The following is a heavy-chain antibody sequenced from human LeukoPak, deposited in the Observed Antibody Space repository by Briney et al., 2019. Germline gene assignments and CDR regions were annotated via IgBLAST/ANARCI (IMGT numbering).Heavy chain of an antibody. J-gene: IGHJ4*02. CDR2: IRYDGSNT. V-gene: IGHV3-30*02. Sequence: HPGGSLRLSCTASGFTFSNYGMHWVRQAPGKGLEWVAFIRYDGSNTYYADSVKGRFTISRDNSRNTLSLQMDSLRAEDTAVYYCAKGSSSYSYSFDNWGQGTLVTVSS. D-gene: IGHD6-13*01. CDR1: GFTFSNYG. CDR3: AKGSSSYSYSFDN.